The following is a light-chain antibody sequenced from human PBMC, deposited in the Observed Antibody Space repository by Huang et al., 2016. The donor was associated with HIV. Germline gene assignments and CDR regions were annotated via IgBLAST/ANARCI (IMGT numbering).Light chain of an antibody. J-gene: IGKJ5*01. Sequence: AIQLTQSPSSLSASVGDRVTITCRASRGISSGLAWYQQKPGKAPKLLIFDASSLESGVPSRFSGSGCGTDFTLTISSLQPEDFATYYCQQFNNYLTFGQGTRLEIQ. CDR2: DAS. CDR3: QQFNNYLT. V-gene: IGKV1D-13*01. CDR1: RGISSG.